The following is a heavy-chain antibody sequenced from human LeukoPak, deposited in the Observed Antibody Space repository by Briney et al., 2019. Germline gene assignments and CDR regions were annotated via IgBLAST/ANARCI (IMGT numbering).Heavy chain of an antibody. CDR3: ARVKGTTGGYYYYYMDV. D-gene: IGHD1-1*01. CDR1: GGTFSSYA. Sequence: SVKVSCKASGGTFSSYAISWVRQAPGQGLEWMGGIIPIFGTANYAQKFQGRVTITTDESTSTAYMELSSLRSEDTAVYYCARVKGTTGGYYYYYMDVWDKGTTVTVSS. V-gene: IGHV1-69*05. CDR2: IIPIFGTA. J-gene: IGHJ6*03.